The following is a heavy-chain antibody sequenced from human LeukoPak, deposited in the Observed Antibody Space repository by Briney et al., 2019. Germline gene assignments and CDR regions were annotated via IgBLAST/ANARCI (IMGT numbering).Heavy chain of an antibody. Sequence: ASVKVSCKASGYTFTGYYMHWVRQAPGQGLEWMGWINPNSGGTNYAQKFQGRVTMTRDTSISTAYMELSGLRSDDTAVYYCARVPYYYDSSGYNNRDDYWGQGTLVTVSS. CDR1: GYTFTGYY. D-gene: IGHD3-22*01. V-gene: IGHV1-2*02. J-gene: IGHJ4*02. CDR3: ARVPYYYDSSGYNNRDDY. CDR2: INPNSGGT.